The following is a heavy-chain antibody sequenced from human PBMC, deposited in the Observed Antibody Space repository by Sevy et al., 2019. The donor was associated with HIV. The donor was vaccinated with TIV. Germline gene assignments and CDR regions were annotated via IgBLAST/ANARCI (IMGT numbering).Heavy chain of an antibody. CDR1: GLTFSNYW. V-gene: IGHV3-7*01. D-gene: IGHD3-10*01. Sequence: GGSLRLSCAASGLTFSNYWMSWVRQAPGKGLEWVANINEDGSEKYYVDSVKGRITISRDNAKNSLFLQMNSLRAEDTAVYFCARVRNYYGSRSYYKRVGYFDFWGQGTLVTVSS. CDR2: INEDGSEK. J-gene: IGHJ4*02. CDR3: ARVRNYYGSRSYYKRVGYFDF.